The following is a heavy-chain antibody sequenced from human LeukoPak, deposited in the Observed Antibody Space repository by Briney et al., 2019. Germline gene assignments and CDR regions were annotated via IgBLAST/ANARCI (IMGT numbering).Heavy chain of an antibody. CDR1: GYTFSSYA. J-gene: IGHJ4*02. V-gene: IGHV1-3*01. D-gene: IGHD4-23*01. Sequence: ASVKVSCKASGYTFSSYAIHWVRQAPGQRLEWMGWINAGSGHTKYSQQFRDRVTITRDTSASTAYMELSSLRLEDTAVYYCARDPNDYGGNSQDYWGQGTLVTVSS. CDR2: INAGSGHT. CDR3: ARDPNDYGGNSQDY.